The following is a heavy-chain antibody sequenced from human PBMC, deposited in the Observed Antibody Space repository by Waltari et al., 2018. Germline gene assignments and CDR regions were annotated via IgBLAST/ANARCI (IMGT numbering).Heavy chain of an antibody. D-gene: IGHD6-13*01. J-gene: IGHJ5*02. CDR1: GGSICSSSDD. V-gene: IGHV4-39*01. CDR2: IYDSGST. Sequence: QLQLQESGPGLVKPSETLSLTCTVSGGSICSSSDDRGWHRQPRGKGPGLVGRTGGGGEWIGSIYDSGSTYYNPSLKSRVTISVDTSKNQFSLKLSSVTAADTAVYYCATSTTGGIAAAGTPCWFDPWGQGTLVTVSS. CDR3: ATSTTGGIAAAGTPCWFDP.